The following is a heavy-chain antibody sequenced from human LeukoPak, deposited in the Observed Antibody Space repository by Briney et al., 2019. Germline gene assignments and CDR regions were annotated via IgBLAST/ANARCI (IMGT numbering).Heavy chain of an antibody. CDR1: GGSISSSSYY. D-gene: IGHD6-13*01. CDR3: ARHAIAAAPQVWFDP. J-gene: IGHJ5*02. V-gene: IGHV4-39*01. Sequence: SETLSLTCTVSGGSISSSSYYWGWIRQPPGKGLEWIGEINHSGSTNYNPSLKSRVTISVDTSKNQFSLKLSSVTAADTAVYYCARHAIAAAPQVWFDPWGQGTLVTVSS. CDR2: INHSGST.